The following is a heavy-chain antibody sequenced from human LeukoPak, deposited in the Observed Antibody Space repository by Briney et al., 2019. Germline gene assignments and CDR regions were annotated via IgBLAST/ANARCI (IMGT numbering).Heavy chain of an antibody. CDR3: ARDFVVAGTDGVDY. J-gene: IGHJ4*02. CDR1: GYTFTGYY. CDR2: INPNSGGT. Sequence: GASVKVSCKASGYTFTGYYMHWVRQAPGQGLEWMGWINPNSGGTNYAQKFQGRVTMTRDTSISTAYMELSRLRSDDTAVYYCARDFVVAGTDGVDYWGQGTLVTVSS. D-gene: IGHD6-19*01. V-gene: IGHV1-2*02.